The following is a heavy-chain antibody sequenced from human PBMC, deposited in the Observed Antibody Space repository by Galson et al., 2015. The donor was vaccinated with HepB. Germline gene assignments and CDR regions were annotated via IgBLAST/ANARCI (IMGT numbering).Heavy chain of an antibody. V-gene: IGHV3-7*01. CDR1: GFTFSSYW. Sequence: SLRLSCAASGFTFSSYWMSWVRQAPGKRLEWVANIKQDGSEKYYVDSVKGRFTISRDNAKNSLYLQMNSLRAEDTAVYYCARDGVLGYCSGGSCYSDAFDIWGQGTMVTVSS. CDR3: ARDGVLGYCSGGSCYSDAFDI. CDR2: IKQDGSEK. D-gene: IGHD2-15*01. J-gene: IGHJ3*02.